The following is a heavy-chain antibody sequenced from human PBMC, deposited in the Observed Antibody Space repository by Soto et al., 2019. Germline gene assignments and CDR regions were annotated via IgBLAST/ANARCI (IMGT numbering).Heavy chain of an antibody. Sequence: ASVKVSCKASGYTFTSYDINWVRQATGQGLEWMGWMNPNSGNTGYAQKFQGRVTMTRNTSISTAYMELSSLRSEDTAVYYCARARSGYCSGGSCYYVDYWGQGTLVTVSS. D-gene: IGHD2-15*01. V-gene: IGHV1-8*01. CDR2: MNPNSGNT. J-gene: IGHJ4*02. CDR3: ARARSGYCSGGSCYYVDY. CDR1: GYTFTSYD.